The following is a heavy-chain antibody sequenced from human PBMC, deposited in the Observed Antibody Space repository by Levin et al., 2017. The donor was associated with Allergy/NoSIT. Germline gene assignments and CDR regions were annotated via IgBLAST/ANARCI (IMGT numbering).Heavy chain of an antibody. CDR3: ARQTYYDFWSGRLKWFDP. D-gene: IGHD3-3*01. V-gene: IGHV4-39*01. J-gene: IGHJ5*02. CDR1: GGSISSSSYY. Sequence: SQTLSLTCIVSGGSISSSSYYWGWIRQPPGKGLEWIASIYYSGSTYYNPSLKSRVTISVDTSKNQFSLKLSSVTAADTAVYYCARQTYYDFWSGRLKWFDPWGQGTLVTVSS. CDR2: IYYSGST.